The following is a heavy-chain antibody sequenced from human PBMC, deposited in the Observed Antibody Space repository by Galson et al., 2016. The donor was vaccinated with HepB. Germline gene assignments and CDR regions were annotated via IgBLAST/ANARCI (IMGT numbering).Heavy chain of an antibody. CDR3: TRDGWTSNWFGY. V-gene: IGHV3-66*02. D-gene: IGHD6-19*01. Sequence: LRLSCAGSGFTVSTDYMSWVRQAPGKGLEWVSIIYSGGSTYYADSVKGRFSISRDNSKNTLYLQMDRLRVEDTAVYYCTRDGWTSNWFGYWGQGTLVTVSS. J-gene: IGHJ5*01. CDR2: IYSGGST. CDR1: GFTVSTDY.